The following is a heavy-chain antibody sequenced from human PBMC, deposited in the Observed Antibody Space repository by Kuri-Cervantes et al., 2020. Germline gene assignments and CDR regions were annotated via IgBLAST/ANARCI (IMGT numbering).Heavy chain of an antibody. Sequence: GESLKISCAASGFTFSSYWMTWVRQAPGKGLEWVANIKQDGSEKYYVDSVKGRFTISRDNAKNTLYLQMNSLRAEDTAVYYCARPPGDPQTYYYYYMDVWGKGTTVTVSS. CDR2: IKQDGSEK. J-gene: IGHJ6*03. D-gene: IGHD3-16*01. CDR3: ARPPGDPQTYYYYYMDV. V-gene: IGHV3-7*02. CDR1: GFTFSSYW.